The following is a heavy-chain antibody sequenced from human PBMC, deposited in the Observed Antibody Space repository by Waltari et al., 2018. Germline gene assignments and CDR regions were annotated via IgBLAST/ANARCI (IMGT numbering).Heavy chain of an antibody. CDR2: GDPEEGET. J-gene: IGHJ6*03. D-gene: IGHD5-12*01. Sequence: EVQLVQSGAEVKKPGATVKISCKASGYTSPDYYMHWVQQAPGKGLEWMGRGDPEEGETIYAEKVPGRVPITADTSTDTAYMELSSLRSEDTAVYYCATAASTNASYMDVWGKGTTVTVSS. CDR3: ATAASTNASYMDV. CDR1: GYTSPDYY. V-gene: IGHV1-69-2*01.